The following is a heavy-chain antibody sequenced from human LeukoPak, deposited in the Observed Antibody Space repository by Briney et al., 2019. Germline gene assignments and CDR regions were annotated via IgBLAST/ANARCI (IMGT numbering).Heavy chain of an antibody. J-gene: IGHJ6*04. CDR3: ARASTLTYGSGYGMDV. CDR1: GGSISSYY. Sequence: SETLSLTCTVSGGSISSYYWSWIRQPPGKGLEWIGYIYYSGSTNYNPSLKSRVNISVDTSKNQFTLKLSSVTAADTAVYYCARASTLTYGSGYGMDVWGKGTTVTVSS. D-gene: IGHD3-10*01. CDR2: IYYSGST. V-gene: IGHV4-59*01.